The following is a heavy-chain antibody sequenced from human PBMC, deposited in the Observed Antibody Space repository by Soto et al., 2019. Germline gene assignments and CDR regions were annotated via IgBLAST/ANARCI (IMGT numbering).Heavy chain of an antibody. J-gene: IGHJ4*02. CDR2: TNISNGNT. Sequence: ASVKVSCKASGYTFKSYQIYWVRQAPGQGLGCMGWTNISNGNTKYSQNFQGRVTMTRDTSASTAYMELSSLRSEDTAVYYCARDTDLTLVTTLDYWGQGTPVTVSS. CDR1: GYTFKSYQ. D-gene: IGHD4-17*01. CDR3: ARDTDLTLVTTLDY. V-gene: IGHV1-3*04.